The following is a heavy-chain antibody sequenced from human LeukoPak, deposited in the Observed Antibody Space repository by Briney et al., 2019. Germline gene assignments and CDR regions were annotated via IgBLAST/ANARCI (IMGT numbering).Heavy chain of an antibody. CDR3: ARDGAVTNGRYFDY. CDR1: GFIFSDFY. V-gene: IGHV3-11*04. D-gene: IGHD4-17*01. Sequence: GSLRLSCAASGFIFSDFYMSWVRQAPGKGLESVSYISTTGRTIYYADSVKGRFAISRDNAKSSVYLQMNSLRAEDTAVYYCARDGAVTNGRYFDYWGQGTLVTVSS. J-gene: IGHJ4*02. CDR2: ISTTGRTI.